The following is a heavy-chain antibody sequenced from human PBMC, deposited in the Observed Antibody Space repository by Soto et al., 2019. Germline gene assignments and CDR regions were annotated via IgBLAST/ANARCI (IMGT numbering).Heavy chain of an antibody. CDR1: AFTFSTYA. D-gene: IGHD2-2*02. CDR3: ARESCSSTSCYMGMDV. J-gene: IGHJ6*02. CDR2: IASDGSNK. V-gene: IGHV3-30-3*01. Sequence: QVQLVESGGGVVQPGRSLRLSCAASAFTFSTYAMHWVRQAPGKGLEWVAVIASDGSNKYYADSVKGRFTVSRDNSKNTLYLQMNSLRAEDTAVYYCARESCSSTSCYMGMDVWGQGTTVTVSS.